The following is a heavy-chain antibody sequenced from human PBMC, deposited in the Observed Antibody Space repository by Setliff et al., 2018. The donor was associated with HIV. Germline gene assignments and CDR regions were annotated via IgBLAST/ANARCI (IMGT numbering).Heavy chain of an antibody. Sequence: ASVKVSCKASGYTFTSYGISWVRQAPGQGLEWVGWISAYNGNTNYAQKLQGRVTMTTDTSTSTAYMELRSLRSDDTAVYYCARDSPVPLIVVVPAATEDYYYGMDVWGEGTTVTVSS. CDR3: ARDSPVPLIVVVPAATEDYYYGMDV. V-gene: IGHV1-18*01. CDR2: ISAYNGNT. D-gene: IGHD2-2*01. CDR1: GYTFTSYG. J-gene: IGHJ6*04.